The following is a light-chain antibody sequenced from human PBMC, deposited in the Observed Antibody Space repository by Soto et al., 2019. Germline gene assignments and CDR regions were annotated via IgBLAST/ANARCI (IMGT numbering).Light chain of an antibody. Sequence: DIQMTQSPSSLSASVGDRVTITCRASQSITTYLCWYQQKPGKAPNLLIYAASTLHSGVPSRLSGSGSGTDFTLTISSMKPEDIATYYCQQYENIPTFGQGTRLEIK. CDR3: QQYENIPT. CDR2: AAS. CDR1: QSITTY. J-gene: IGKJ5*01. V-gene: IGKV1-39*01.